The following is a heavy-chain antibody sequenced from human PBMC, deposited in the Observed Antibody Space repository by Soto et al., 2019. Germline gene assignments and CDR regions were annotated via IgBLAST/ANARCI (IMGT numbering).Heavy chain of an antibody. V-gene: IGHV1-18*01. CDR1: GYTFTSYG. J-gene: IGHJ4*02. Sequence: ASVKVSCKASGYTFTSYGISWVRQAPGQGLEWMGWISAYNGNTNYAQKLQGRVTMTTDKSTSTAYMELSSLRSEDTAVYYCARVAEDSSGYYYAVSGFDYWGQGTLVTVSS. CDR3: ARVAEDSSGYYYAVSGFDY. D-gene: IGHD3-22*01. CDR2: ISAYNGNT.